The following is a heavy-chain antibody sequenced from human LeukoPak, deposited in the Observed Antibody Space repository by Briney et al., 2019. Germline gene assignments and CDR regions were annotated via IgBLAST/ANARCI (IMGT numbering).Heavy chain of an antibody. Sequence: SETLSLTCTVSGDSISSYYWSWIRQRPGKGLEWIGYIYHTGDTNSNPSLKSRVTISIDTSKNQFSLKLSSVTAADTAVYYCAKHSFARPFDYWGQGSLVTVSS. D-gene: IGHD6-6*01. CDR3: AKHSFARPFDY. CDR2: IYHTGDT. CDR1: GDSISSYY. V-gene: IGHV4-59*08. J-gene: IGHJ4*02.